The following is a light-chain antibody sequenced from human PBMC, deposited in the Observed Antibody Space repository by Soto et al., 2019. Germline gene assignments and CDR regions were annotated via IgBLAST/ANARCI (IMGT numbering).Light chain of an antibody. Sequence: DIQMTQFPSSLSASVGDRVTITCRASQGIRNDLAWYKQKPGKAPKRLIYAASSLQSGVPSRFSGSRSETEFTLANSSPQREDFATFYCLQHSTYPLTFGQGTKVEIK. J-gene: IGKJ1*01. CDR2: AAS. CDR3: LQHSTYPLT. V-gene: IGKV1-17*01. CDR1: QGIRND.